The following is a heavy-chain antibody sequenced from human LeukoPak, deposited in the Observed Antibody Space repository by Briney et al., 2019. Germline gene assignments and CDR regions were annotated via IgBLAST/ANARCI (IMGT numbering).Heavy chain of an antibody. CDR3: TKTGGPWD. CDR2: IYSDGTS. Sequence: PGGSLRLSCAASGFTVSNSFMSWIRQAPGKGLEWVSVIYSDGTSYYADSVKARFSISRDSSKNSLYLQMNSLRVEDTAMYYCTKTGGPWDWGQGTLVTVSS. V-gene: IGHV3-53*01. D-gene: IGHD7-27*01. J-gene: IGHJ4*02. CDR1: GFTVSNSF.